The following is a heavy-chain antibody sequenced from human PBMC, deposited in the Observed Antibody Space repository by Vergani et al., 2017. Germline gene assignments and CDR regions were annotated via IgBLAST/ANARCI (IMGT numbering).Heavy chain of an antibody. CDR1: GFTFNHYA. Sequence: EVQLLESGGDLVQPGGSLRLSCAASGFTFNHYAMNWVRQAPGQGLEWVSGISGSGGSTYYAGSVNGRFTISRDSSKNTLYLQMNSLSAGDTAVYYCAKANPRNSGYDYLYYYHAMDVGGQGTTVTVS. D-gene: IGHD5-12*01. V-gene: IGHV3-23*01. J-gene: IGHJ6*02. CDR2: ISGSGGST. CDR3: AKANPRNSGYDYLYYYHAMDV.